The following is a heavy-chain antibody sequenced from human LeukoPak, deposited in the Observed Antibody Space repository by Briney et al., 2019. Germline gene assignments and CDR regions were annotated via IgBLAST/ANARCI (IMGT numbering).Heavy chain of an antibody. CDR1: GGSISSSSYY. D-gene: IGHD3-22*01. CDR2: IYYSGST. V-gene: IGHV4-39*01. J-gene: IGHJ4*02. Sequence: SETLSLTCTVSGGSISSSSYYWGWIRQPPGKGLEWIGSIYYSGSTYYNPSLKSRVTISVDTSKNQFSLKLSSVTAADTAVYYCARQAHYYDSSGYSNYFDYWGQGTLVTVSP. CDR3: ARQAHYYDSSGYSNYFDY.